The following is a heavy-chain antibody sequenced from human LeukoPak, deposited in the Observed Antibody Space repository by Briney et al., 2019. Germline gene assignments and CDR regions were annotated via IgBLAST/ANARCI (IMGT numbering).Heavy chain of an antibody. CDR3: ARSRSGGSPNWFDP. V-gene: IGHV1-2*02. J-gene: IGHJ5*02. CDR1: GYTFTYYY. D-gene: IGHD2-15*01. Sequence: ASVKVSCKASGYTFTYYYMHWVRQAPGQGLEWMGWINPNSGGTNYAQKFQGRVTMTRDTSISTAYMELSRLRSDDTAVYYCARSRSGGSPNWFDPWGQGTLVTVSS. CDR2: INPNSGGT.